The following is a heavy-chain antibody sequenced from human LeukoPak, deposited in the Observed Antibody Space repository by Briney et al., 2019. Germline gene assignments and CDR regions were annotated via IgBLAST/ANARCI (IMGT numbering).Heavy chain of an antibody. CDR2: ISYDGSNK. CDR1: GFTFSSYG. J-gene: IGHJ4*02. Sequence: GRSLRLSCAASGFTFSSYGMPWVRQAPGKGLEWVAVISYDGSNKYYADSVKGRFTISRDNSKNTLYLQMNSLRAEDTAVYSFDYWGQGTLVTVSS. V-gene: IGHV3-30*03. CDR3: DY.